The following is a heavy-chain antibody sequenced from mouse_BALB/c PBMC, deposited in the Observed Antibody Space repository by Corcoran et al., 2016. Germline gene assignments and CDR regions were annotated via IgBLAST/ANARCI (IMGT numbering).Heavy chain of an antibody. CDR3: ARLGRDY. V-gene: IGHV9-4*02. J-gene: IGHJ2*01. D-gene: IGHD4-1*01. CDR1: GYTFTTAG. CDR2: INTHSGVP. Sequence: QIQLVQSGPGLKKLGGTVRISCKASGYTFTTAGMQWVQKMPGKGWKWIGWINTHSGVPKYAEDFKGRFAISLETSASTAYLQISNLNNEDTATYFCARLGRDYWGQGTTLTVS.